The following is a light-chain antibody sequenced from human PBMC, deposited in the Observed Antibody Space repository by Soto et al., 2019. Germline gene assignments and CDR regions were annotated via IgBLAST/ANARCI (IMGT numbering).Light chain of an antibody. CDR1: SSDVGGYNY. Sequence: QSVLTQPASMSGSPGQSITISCTGTSSDVGGYNYISWYQQHPGKAPKFIIYDVRNRPSGVSNRFSGSRSGNTASLTISGLQAEDEADYYCSSYTSSSTVIFGGGTKVTVL. V-gene: IGLV2-14*01. CDR3: SSYTSSSTVI. J-gene: IGLJ2*01. CDR2: DVR.